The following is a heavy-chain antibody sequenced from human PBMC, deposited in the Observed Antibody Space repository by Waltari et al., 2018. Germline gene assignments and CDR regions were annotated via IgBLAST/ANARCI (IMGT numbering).Heavy chain of an antibody. V-gene: IGHV4-59*01. CDR1: GGSISSYY. Sequence: QVQLQESGPGLVKPSETLSLTCTVSGGSISSYYWSWIRQPPGKGLEWIGYIYYSGSTNYNPSLKSRVTISVDTSKNQFSLKLSSVTAADTAVYYCATSYDILTGYYGWVYAFDIWGQGTMVTVSS. CDR2: IYYSGST. CDR3: ATSYDILTGYYGWVYAFDI. D-gene: IGHD3-9*01. J-gene: IGHJ3*02.